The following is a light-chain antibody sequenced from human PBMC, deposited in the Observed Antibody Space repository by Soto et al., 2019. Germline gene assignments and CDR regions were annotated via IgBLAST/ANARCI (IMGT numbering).Light chain of an antibody. J-gene: IGLJ1*01. V-gene: IGLV2-14*01. CDR2: EVS. CDR3: SSYTSSTTYV. Sequence: QSVLTQPASVSGSPGQSITISCTGTSSDVGGYNYVSWYQQHPGKAPKLMIYEVSNRPSGVSNRFSGSKSGNTASLTISGLQAEDEADYYCSSYTSSTTYVLGTGNKVTV. CDR1: SSDVGGYNY.